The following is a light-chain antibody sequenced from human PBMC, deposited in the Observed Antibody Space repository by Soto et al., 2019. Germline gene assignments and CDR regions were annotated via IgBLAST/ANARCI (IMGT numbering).Light chain of an antibody. J-gene: IGKJ1*01. V-gene: IGKV1-6*01. CDR3: LQDYNYPRT. CDR2: AAS. Sequence: IQMTQSPSSLSASVGDRVTITCRASQSISSYLNWYQQKPGKAPKLLIYAASSLQSGVPSRFSGSGSGTDFTLTISGLQPEDLATYYCLQDYNYPRTFGQGTKVDIK. CDR1: QSISSY.